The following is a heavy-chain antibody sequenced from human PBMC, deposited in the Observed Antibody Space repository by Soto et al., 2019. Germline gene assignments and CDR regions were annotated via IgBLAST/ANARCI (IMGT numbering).Heavy chain of an antibody. J-gene: IGHJ6*03. CDR3: ARGPLMTTVGSQYYYYYYYMDV. V-gene: IGHV4-34*01. CDR2: INHSGST. Sequence: SETLSLTCAVYGGSFSGYYWSWIRQPPGKGLEWIGEINHSGSTNYNPSLKSRVTISVDTSKNQFSLKLSSVTAADTAVYYCARGPLMTTVGSQYYYYYYYMDVWGRGTTVTVSS. D-gene: IGHD4-4*01. CDR1: GGSFSGYY.